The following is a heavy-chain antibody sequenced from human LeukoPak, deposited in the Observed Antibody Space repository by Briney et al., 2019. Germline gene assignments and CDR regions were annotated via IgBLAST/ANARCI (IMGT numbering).Heavy chain of an antibody. CDR3: AKEVVPAAMCAFDI. V-gene: IGHV3-30*18. Sequence: AGGSLRLSCAASGFTFSSYGMHWVRQAPGKGLEWVAVISYDGSNKYYADSVKGRFTISRDNSKNTLYLQMNSLRAEDTAVYYCAKEVVPAAMCAFDIWGQGTMVTVSS. CDR2: ISYDGSNK. D-gene: IGHD2-2*01. J-gene: IGHJ3*02. CDR1: GFTFSSYG.